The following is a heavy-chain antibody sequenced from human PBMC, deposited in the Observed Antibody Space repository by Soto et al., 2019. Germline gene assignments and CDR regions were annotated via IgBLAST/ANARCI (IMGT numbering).Heavy chain of an antibody. CDR1: GGSISSGGYY. D-gene: IGHD2-21*02. Sequence: QVQLQESDPGLVRPSQTLSLTCTVSGGSISSGGYYWSWIRQHPGKGLEWIGYIHFSGSTFYSPSLKSRVAISVDTSKNQFSLKLTSVTAADTAVYYCARYQVTAPFYFDYWGQGTLVTVSS. CDR3: ARYQVTAPFYFDY. J-gene: IGHJ4*02. CDR2: IHFSGST. V-gene: IGHV4-31*03.